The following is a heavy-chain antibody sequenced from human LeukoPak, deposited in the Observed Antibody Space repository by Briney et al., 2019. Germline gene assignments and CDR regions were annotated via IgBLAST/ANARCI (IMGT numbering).Heavy chain of an antibody. D-gene: IGHD6-13*01. CDR1: GGSISSGGYS. Sequence: SETLSLTCTVSGGSISSGGYSWSWVRQPPGKGLEWIGYIYHSGSTTYNPSLNNRVTISVDTSKNQFSLTLSSVTAADTAVYYCARGYSSSWFQHWGQGTLVTVSS. CDR2: IYHSGST. J-gene: IGHJ1*01. CDR3: ARGYSSSWFQH. V-gene: IGHV4-30-2*01.